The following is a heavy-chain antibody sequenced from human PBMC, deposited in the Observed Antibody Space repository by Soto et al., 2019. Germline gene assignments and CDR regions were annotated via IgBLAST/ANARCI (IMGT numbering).Heavy chain of an antibody. Sequence: QVQLQESGPGLVKPSETLSLTCTVSGDSVTSDYWSWIRQPPGKRLEYIGFIYLGGSANYNPSLESRVNISPDKSKNQLSLRLISVTAADTAVYYCTRGKWFPRGYGLDVWGRGTTVTVS. J-gene: IGHJ6*02. CDR3: TRGKWFPRGYGLDV. CDR1: GDSVTSDY. V-gene: IGHV4-59*02. CDR2: IYLGGSA. D-gene: IGHD3-22*01.